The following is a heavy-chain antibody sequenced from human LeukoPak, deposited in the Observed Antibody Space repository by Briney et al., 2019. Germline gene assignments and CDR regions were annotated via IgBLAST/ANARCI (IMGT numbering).Heavy chain of an antibody. V-gene: IGHV3-7*01. CDR3: AREPPDFWSGYPDY. J-gene: IGHJ4*02. CDR1: GFTFSSYW. CDR2: IKQDGSEK. Sequence: PGGSLRLSCAASGFTFSSYWMSWVRQAPGKGLEWVANIKQDGSEKYYVDSVKGRFTISRDNAKNSLYLQMNSLRAEDTAVYYCAREPPDFWSGYPDYWGQGTLVTVSS. D-gene: IGHD3-3*01.